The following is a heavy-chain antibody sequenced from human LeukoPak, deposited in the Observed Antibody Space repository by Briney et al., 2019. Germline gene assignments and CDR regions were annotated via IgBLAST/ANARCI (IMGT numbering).Heavy chain of an antibody. CDR3: ARLKYYDSTGYSPGYYMDV. Sequence: SETLSLTCSVAGGSIINYYWSWIRQSAGTGREWVGRIYITGSTTYNPSLQSRLSMSVDTSKNQFSLRLRSVSAADTAVYYCARLKYYDSTGYSPGYYMDVWGKGITVTVSS. D-gene: IGHD3-22*01. J-gene: IGHJ6*03. CDR1: GGSIINYY. CDR2: IYITGST. V-gene: IGHV4-4*07.